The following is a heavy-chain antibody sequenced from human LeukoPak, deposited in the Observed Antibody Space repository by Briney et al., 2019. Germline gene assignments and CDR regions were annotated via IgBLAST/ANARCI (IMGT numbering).Heavy chain of an antibody. Sequence: ASVKVSCKASGYTFTGYYMHWVRQAPGQGLEWMGRINPNSGGTDYAQKFQGRVTMTRDTSISTAYMELSRLRSDDTAVYYCARGLGSSGWSPNYGMDVWGQGTTVTVS. CDR3: ARGLGSSGWSPNYGMDV. CDR1: GYTFTGYY. J-gene: IGHJ6*02. CDR2: INPNSGGT. D-gene: IGHD6-19*01. V-gene: IGHV1-2*06.